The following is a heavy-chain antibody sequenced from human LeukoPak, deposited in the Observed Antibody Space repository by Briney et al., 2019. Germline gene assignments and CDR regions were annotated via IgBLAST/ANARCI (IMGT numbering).Heavy chain of an antibody. D-gene: IGHD1-26*01. CDR1: GGSISSSSYY. CDR2: IYYSGST. V-gene: IGHV4-39*07. Sequence: TETLSLTCTVSGGSISSSSYYWGWIRQPPGKGLEWIGSIYYSGSTYYNPSLKSRVTISVDTSKNQFSLKLSSVSVTATDAYFCSCARATNYYYYYLDPCGKATTVTVSS. J-gene: IGHJ6*03. CDR3: SCARATNYYYYYLDP.